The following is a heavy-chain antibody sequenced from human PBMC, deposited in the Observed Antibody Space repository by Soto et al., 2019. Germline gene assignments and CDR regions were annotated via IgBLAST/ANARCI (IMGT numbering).Heavy chain of an antibody. CDR1: GGSISSGDYY. V-gene: IGHV4-30-4*01. CDR3: ARAGKPAASGPYTDGMDD. Sequence: SETLSLTCTVSGGSISSGDYYWSWIRQPPGKGLEWIGYIYYSGSTYYNPSLKSRVTISVDTSKNQFSLKLSSVTAADTAVYDCARAGKPAASGPYTDGMDDWGPGTTLTVSS. J-gene: IGHJ6*02. D-gene: IGHD2-2*01. CDR2: IYYSGST.